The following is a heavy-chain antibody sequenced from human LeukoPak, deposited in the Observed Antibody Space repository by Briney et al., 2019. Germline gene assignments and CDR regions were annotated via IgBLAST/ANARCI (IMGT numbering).Heavy chain of an antibody. J-gene: IGHJ3*02. Sequence: KPSETLSLTCTVSGGSIRTNTNYWGWNSSNYWGWIRQPPGKGLEWIGSIHYSGTTYYHPSLQNRLTISVDASKNQFSLKVTSVTATDTALYYCARQRDTASVGAFDIWGQGTMVTVSS. CDR1: GGSIRTNTNYWGWNSSNY. CDR3: ARQRDTASVGAFDI. D-gene: IGHD5-18*01. V-gene: IGHV4-39*01. CDR2: IHYSGTT.